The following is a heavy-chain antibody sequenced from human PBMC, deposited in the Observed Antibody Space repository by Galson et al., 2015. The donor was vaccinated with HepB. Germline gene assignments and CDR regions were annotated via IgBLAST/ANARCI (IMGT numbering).Heavy chain of an antibody. V-gene: IGHV1-69*13. J-gene: IGHJ5*02. CDR3: ASLGGFGVAKFDP. CDR2: IIPIFGTA. D-gene: IGHD3-3*01. Sequence: SVKVSCKASGGTFSSYAISWVRQAPGQGLEWMGGIIPIFGTANYAQKFQGRVTITADESTSTAYMELSSLRSEDTAVYYCASLGGFGVAKFDPWGQGTLVTVSS. CDR1: GGTFSSYA.